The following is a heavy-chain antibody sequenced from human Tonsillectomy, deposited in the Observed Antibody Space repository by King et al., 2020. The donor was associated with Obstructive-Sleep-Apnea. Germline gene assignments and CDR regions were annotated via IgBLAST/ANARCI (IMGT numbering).Heavy chain of an antibody. CDR1: GGSMRSYY. J-gene: IGHJ4*02. CDR2: IYYIGSA. D-gene: IGHD3-3*01. CDR3: ARGHYDFWSGMGHGFDY. Sequence: VPLQESGPGLVKPSETLSLTCTVSGGSMRSYYWSWLRQPPGKGLEWIGYIYYIGSANYNPSLKSRVTISLDTSKNQFSLKLTSVTAADTAVYYCARGHYDFWSGMGHGFDYWGQGTLVTVSS. V-gene: IGHV4-59*12.